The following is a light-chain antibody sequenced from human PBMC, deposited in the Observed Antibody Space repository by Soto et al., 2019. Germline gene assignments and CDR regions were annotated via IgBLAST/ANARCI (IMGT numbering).Light chain of an antibody. CDR2: FGS. CDR3: MQALQSLT. J-gene: IGKJ5*01. CDR1: QSLLYNNTYNY. V-gene: IGKV2-28*01. Sequence: MPQSPLTLPVTPREPASISCRSSQSLLYNNTYNYLDWYVQKPGQSPQLLIYFGSNRAPGVPDRFSGSGSGTDFTLKINRVEAEDVGTYYCMQALQSLTFGQGTRLEI.